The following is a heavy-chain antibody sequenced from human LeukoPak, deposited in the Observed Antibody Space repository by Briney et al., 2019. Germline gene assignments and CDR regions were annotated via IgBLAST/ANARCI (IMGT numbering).Heavy chain of an antibody. D-gene: IGHD3-3*01. CDR3: ARRVGTYYDFWSGYYNYYYGMDV. CDR1: GGSFSGYY. Sequence: PSETLSLTCAVYGGSFSGYYWSWIRQPPGKGLVWVSRINSDGSSTSYADSVKGRFTISRDNAKNTLYLQMNSLRAEDTAVYYCARRVGTYYDFWSGYYNYYYGMDVWGQGTTVTVSS. V-gene: IGHV3-74*01. CDR2: INSDGSST. J-gene: IGHJ6*02.